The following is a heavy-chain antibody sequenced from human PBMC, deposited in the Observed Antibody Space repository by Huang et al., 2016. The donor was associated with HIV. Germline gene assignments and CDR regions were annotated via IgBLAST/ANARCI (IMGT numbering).Heavy chain of an antibody. CDR1: GYSFTSFA. V-gene: IGHV1-18*04. Sequence: QVQLLQSGAEVKKPGASVKVSCKASGYSFTSFAVTWVRQAPGQGLEWMGWIRGYNGDTDYARKVQDRVTMTLDTSTSTAYMELRGLTSDDTAVYYCARVARISLIVGDAFDIWGLGTRVTVSS. CDR3: ARVARISLIVGDAFDI. J-gene: IGHJ3*02. D-gene: IGHD3-22*01. CDR2: IRGYNGDT.